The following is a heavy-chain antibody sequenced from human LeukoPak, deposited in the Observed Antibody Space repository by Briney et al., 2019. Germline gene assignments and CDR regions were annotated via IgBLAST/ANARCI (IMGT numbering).Heavy chain of an antibody. J-gene: IGHJ5*02. CDR1: GGTFSSYA. CDR3: ARVTRTQEMATMLP. Sequence: SVKVSCKASGGTFSSYAIRWVRQAPGQGLEWMGRIIPILGIANYAQKFQGRVTITADKSTSTAYMELSSLRSEDTAVYYCARVTRTQEMATMLPWGQGTLVTVSS. D-gene: IGHD5-12*01. V-gene: IGHV1-69*04. CDR2: IIPILGIA.